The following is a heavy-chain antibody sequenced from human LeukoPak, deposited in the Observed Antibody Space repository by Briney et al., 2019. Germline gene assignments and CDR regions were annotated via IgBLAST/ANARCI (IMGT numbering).Heavy chain of an antibody. J-gene: IGHJ5*02. Sequence: SETLSLTCAVYGGSFSGYYWGWIRQPPGKGLEWIGSIYYSGSTYYNPSLKSRVTISVDTSKNQFSLKLSSVTAADTAVYYCASLQWVAAQSGNLSWFDPWGQGTLVTVSS. CDR2: IYYSGST. V-gene: IGHV4-34*01. CDR3: ASLQWVAAQSGNLSWFDP. D-gene: IGHD2-15*01. CDR1: GGSFSGYY.